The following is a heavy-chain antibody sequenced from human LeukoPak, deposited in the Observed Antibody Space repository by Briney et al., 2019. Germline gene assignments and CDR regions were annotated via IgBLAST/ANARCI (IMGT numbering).Heavy chain of an antibody. V-gene: IGHV4-59*08. CDR3: ARLHSIYYYYMDV. CDR1: GGSISGNA. D-gene: IGHD4-11*01. J-gene: IGHJ6*03. Sequence: PSETLSLTCTVSGGSISGNAWSWIRQTPEKGLERIGYIYKSGSTKYNPSLKGRVTISPDTSKNQFSLKLSSVTAADTAVYYCARLHSIYYYYMDVWGKGTTVSVSS. CDR2: IYKSGST.